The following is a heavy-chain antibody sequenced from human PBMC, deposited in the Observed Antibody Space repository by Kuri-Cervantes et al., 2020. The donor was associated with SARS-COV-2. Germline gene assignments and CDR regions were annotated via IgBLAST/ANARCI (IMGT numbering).Heavy chain of an antibody. D-gene: IGHD3-3*01. V-gene: IGHV4-59*01. Sequence: GSLRLSCIVSGGSISSYYWSWIRQPPGKGLEWIGDIYKSGSTNSNPSLKTRVTISVDTSKNQFSLRLSSVTAADTAVYFCAKYGTGDYLSTYFGRGCWFDPWGQGTLVTVSS. CDR2: IYKSGST. CDR1: GGSISSYY. CDR3: AKYGTGDYLSTYFGRGCWFDP. J-gene: IGHJ5*02.